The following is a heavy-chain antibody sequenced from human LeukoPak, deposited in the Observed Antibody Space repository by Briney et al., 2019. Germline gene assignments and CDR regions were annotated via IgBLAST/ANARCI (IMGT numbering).Heavy chain of an antibody. CDR1: GGSISSSSYY. CDR3: ARSGYSSSWYDSYYYYYMDV. Sequence: SETLSLTSTFSGGSISSSSYYWGWIRQPPGKGLEWIGSIYYSGSTYYNPSLKSRVTISVDTSKNQFSLKLSSVTAADTAVYYCARSGYSSSWYDSYYYYYMDVWGKGTTVTISS. V-gene: IGHV4-39*01. D-gene: IGHD6-13*01. J-gene: IGHJ6*03. CDR2: IYYSGST.